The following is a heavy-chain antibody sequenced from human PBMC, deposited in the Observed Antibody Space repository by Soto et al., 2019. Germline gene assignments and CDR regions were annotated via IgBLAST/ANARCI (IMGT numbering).Heavy chain of an antibody. CDR3: ARDFGKWELAPFDY. Sequence: ASVKVSCKASGYTFTSYGISWARQAPGQGLEWMGWISAYNGNTNYAQKLQGRVTMTTDTSTSTAYMELRSLRSDDTAVYYCARDFGKWELAPFDYWGQGTLVTVSS. V-gene: IGHV1-18*01. J-gene: IGHJ4*02. D-gene: IGHD1-26*01. CDR2: ISAYNGNT. CDR1: GYTFTSYG.